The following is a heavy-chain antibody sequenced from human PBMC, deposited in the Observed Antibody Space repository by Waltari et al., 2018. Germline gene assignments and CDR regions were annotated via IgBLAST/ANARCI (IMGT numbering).Heavy chain of an antibody. CDR1: GYTFTSYD. J-gene: IGHJ5*02. V-gene: IGHV1-8*03. Sequence: QVQLVQSGAEVKKPGASVKVSCKASGYTFTSYDINWVRQATGQGLGWMGWMNPNSGNTGYEQKFQGRVTITRNTSISTAYMELSSLRSEDTAVYYCARGLGQLGGYWFDPWGQGTLVTVSS. D-gene: IGHD6-6*01. CDR3: ARGLGQLGGYWFDP. CDR2: MNPNSGNT.